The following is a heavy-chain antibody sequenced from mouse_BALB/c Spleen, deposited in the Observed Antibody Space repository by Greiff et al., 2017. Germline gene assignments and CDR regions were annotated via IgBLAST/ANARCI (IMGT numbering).Heavy chain of an antibody. CDR1: GFSLTSYG. J-gene: IGHJ3*01. CDR2: IWAGGST. CDR3: ARGGIGLRRAWFAY. D-gene: IGHD2-4*01. Sequence: VQLQQSGPGLVAPSQSLSITCTVSGFSLTSYGVHWVRQPPGKGLEWLGVIWAGGSTNYNSALMSRLSISKDNSKSQVFLKMNSLQTDDTAMYYCARGGIGLRRAWFAYWGQGTLVTVSA. V-gene: IGHV2-9*02.